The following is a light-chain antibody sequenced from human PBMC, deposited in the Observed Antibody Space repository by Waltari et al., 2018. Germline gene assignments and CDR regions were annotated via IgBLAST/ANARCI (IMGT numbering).Light chain of an antibody. J-gene: IGKJ2*01. CDR2: EAS. Sequence: AVQMTQSPSSLSASVGGRVTITCRASQDIINALGWFQQKPGKAPKLLIYEASILPSGVPSRFSGSGSGTYFTLTISSLEPDDSATYYCQQDYSYPHTFGQGTKLEI. CDR1: QDIINA. CDR3: QQDYSYPHT. V-gene: IGKV1-6*01.